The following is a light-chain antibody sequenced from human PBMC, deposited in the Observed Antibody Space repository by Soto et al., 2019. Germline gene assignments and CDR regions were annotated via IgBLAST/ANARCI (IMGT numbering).Light chain of an antibody. J-gene: IGKJ2*01. CDR1: KTISTL. CDR2: AAS. Sequence: DIQMTQSPSSLSASVRDRVTITCRASKTISTLLNWYQQKPGKAPKLLIYAASTLQSGVPSRFSGSGSGTDFTLTINSLQPEDFATYYCQQSLTIPYTFGQGTKLEIK. CDR3: QQSLTIPYT. V-gene: IGKV1-39*01.